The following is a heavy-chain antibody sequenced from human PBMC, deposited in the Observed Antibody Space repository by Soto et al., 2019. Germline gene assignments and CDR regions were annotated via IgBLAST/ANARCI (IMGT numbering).Heavy chain of an antibody. J-gene: IGHJ4*02. CDR3: ARKGVEATWGAINF. D-gene: IGHD5-12*01. CDR2: IDNRGRT. Sequence: QVQLQQGGAGLVKPSETLSLTCAVHGGFFSTNCWMWIRQPPGKGLVWIGEIDNRGRTNYHPSLKSRVTVSLDTSRSQVYLKPTSVTAADTAVYYCARKGVEATWGAINFWGQGPLVTVSS. CDR1: GGFFSTNC. V-gene: IGHV4-34*01.